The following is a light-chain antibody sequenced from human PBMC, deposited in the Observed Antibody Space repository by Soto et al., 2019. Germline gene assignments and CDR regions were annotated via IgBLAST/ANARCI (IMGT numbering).Light chain of an antibody. CDR3: QQYGSSPLIS. J-gene: IGKJ5*01. CDR1: QSVSSSY. V-gene: IGKV3-20*01. Sequence: EIVLTQSPGTLSLSPGERATLSCRAGQSVSSSYLAWYQQKPGQAPRLLIYGASNRATGIPDRFSGSGSGRDFTLTISGLEPEDFAVYYCQQYGSSPLISFGQGTRLEIK. CDR2: GAS.